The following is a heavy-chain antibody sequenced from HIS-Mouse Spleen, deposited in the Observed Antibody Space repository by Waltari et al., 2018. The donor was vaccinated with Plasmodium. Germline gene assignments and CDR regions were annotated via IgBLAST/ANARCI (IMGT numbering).Heavy chain of an antibody. CDR3: ARGRGACFDY. V-gene: IGHV4-39*07. J-gene: IGHJ4*02. D-gene: IGHD3-16*01. Sequence: QLQLQESGPGLVKPSETLSLTCTVSGGSISSSSYYWGWIRQPPGKGLEWIGSIYYSGSAYYHPSIKSRVTISVDTYKNQFSLKRSSVTAADTAVYYCARGRGACFDYWGQGTLVTVSS. CDR1: GGSISSSSYY. CDR2: IYYSGSA.